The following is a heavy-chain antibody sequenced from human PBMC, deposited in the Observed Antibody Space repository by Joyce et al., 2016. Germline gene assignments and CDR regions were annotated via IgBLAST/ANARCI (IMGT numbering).Heavy chain of an antibody. J-gene: IGHJ6*03. CDR2: ISTYNVNT. CDR1: GYTFTSYG. D-gene: IGHD3-9*01. V-gene: IGHV1-18*01. Sequence: QVQLVQSEAEVKKPGASVKVSCKTSGYTFTSYGISWVHQAPGQGLEWMGWISTYNVNTNYAQKCQDRVTMTTDTSTRTAYMELRSLRSDDTAVYYCARYILAGYDRIYYHYYMDVWGKGTTVTV. CDR3: ARYILAGYDRIYYHYYMDV.